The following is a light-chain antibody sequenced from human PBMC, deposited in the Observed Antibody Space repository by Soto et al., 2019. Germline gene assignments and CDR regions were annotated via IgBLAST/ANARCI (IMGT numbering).Light chain of an antibody. Sequence: EIVMTQSPATLSVSPGEGATLSCRASQSVSNKLAWYQQKPGQAPRLLISGASTSATGIPGRFSGSGSGTEFTLTISSLQSEDFAFYYCQQYDDWPGLTFGGGTKVEIK. J-gene: IGKJ4*01. CDR2: GAS. CDR1: QSVSNK. CDR3: QQYDDWPGLT. V-gene: IGKV3-15*01.